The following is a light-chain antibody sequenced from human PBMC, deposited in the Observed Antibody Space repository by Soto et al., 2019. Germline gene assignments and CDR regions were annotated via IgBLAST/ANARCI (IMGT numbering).Light chain of an antibody. CDR1: SSNIGTYT. CDR2: SNS. J-gene: IGLJ3*02. V-gene: IGLV1-44*01. Sequence: QLVLTQPPSASGTPGQRVTISCSGSSSNIGTYTVNWYQQLPGTAPKLLIYSNSQRPSGVPDRFSGSKSGTSASLVISGLRSDDEADYSCAAWDDSLKGPVFGGGTKLTVL. CDR3: AAWDDSLKGPV.